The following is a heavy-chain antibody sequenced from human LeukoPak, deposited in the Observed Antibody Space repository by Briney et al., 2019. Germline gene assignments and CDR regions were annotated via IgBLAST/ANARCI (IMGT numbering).Heavy chain of an antibody. V-gene: IGHV4-59*08. CDR1: GGSISSYY. J-gene: IGHJ4*02. D-gene: IGHD4-17*01. CDR2: IYYSGST. CDR3: ASLYGPGSDY. Sequence: PSETLSLTCTVSGGSISSYYWSWIRQPPGKGLEWIGYIYYSGSTNYNPSLKSRVTISVDTSKNQFSLKLSSVTAADTAVYYCASLYGPGSDYWGQGTLVTVSS.